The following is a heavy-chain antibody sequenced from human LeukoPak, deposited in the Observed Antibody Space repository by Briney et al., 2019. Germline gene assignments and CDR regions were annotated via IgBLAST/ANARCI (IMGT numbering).Heavy chain of an antibody. D-gene: IGHD3-10*01. CDR1: GGSISSYY. CDR3: ARGGRGSGTYYPSHLYYYYGMDV. V-gene: IGHV4-59*01. CDR2: IYSSGST. Sequence: SETLSLTCTVSGGSISSYYWSWIRQPPGKGLEGIGYIYSSGSTNYNPSLKSRVTISVDTSKNQFSLKLTSVTAADTALYFCARGGRGSGTYYPSHLYYYYGMDVWGKGTTVTVSS. J-gene: IGHJ6*04.